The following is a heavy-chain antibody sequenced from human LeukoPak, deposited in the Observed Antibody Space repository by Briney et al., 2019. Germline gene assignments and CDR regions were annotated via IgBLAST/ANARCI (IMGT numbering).Heavy chain of an antibody. J-gene: IGHJ4*02. V-gene: IGHV3-20*04. Sequence: GGSLRLSCAASGFTFEDYGMSWVRQAPGKGLEWVSGINWNGGSTGYADSVKGRFTISRDNAKNSVYLQMNSLRAEDTAVYYCARVRSFGGVIVKKYGKYFDYWGQGTLVTVSS. CDR2: INWNGGST. D-gene: IGHD3-16*02. CDR1: GFTFEDYG. CDR3: ARVRSFGGVIVKKYGKYFDY.